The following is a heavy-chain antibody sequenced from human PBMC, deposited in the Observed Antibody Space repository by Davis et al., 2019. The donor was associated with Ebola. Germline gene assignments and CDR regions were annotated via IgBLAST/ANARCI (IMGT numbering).Heavy chain of an antibody. Sequence: AASVKVSCKASGGTFSSYAISWVRQAPGQGLEWMGGIIPIFGTANYAQRFQGRVTITADKSTSTAYMELSSLRSEDTAVYYCARVTFRGMDVWGQGTTVTVSS. V-gene: IGHV1-69*06. J-gene: IGHJ6*02. D-gene: IGHD3-10*01. CDR2: IIPIFGTA. CDR1: GGTFSSYA. CDR3: ARVTFRGMDV.